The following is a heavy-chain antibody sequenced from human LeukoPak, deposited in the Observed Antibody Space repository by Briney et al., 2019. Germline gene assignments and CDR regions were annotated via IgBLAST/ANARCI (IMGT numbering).Heavy chain of an antibody. CDR3: AKGGPIAARPDTWLDFYYMDV. CDR1: GFTFSSYA. J-gene: IGHJ6*03. Sequence: GGSLRLSCADSGFTFSSYAMSWVRQAPGKGLEWVSAITGSGGSTYYADSVKGRFTISRDSSKNTLHLQMSCLRAEDTAVYYCAKGGPIAARPDTWLDFYYMDVWGKGTTVTVSS. CDR2: ITGSGGST. D-gene: IGHD6-6*01. V-gene: IGHV3-23*01.